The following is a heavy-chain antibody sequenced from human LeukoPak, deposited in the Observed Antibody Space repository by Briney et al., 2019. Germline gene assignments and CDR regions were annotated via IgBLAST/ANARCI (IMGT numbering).Heavy chain of an antibody. CDR3: ASARYCTNGVCFRKSYFDY. Sequence: GGSLRLSCAASGFTVSSNYMNWVRQAPGKGLEWVPVIYSGGSTYYADSVNGRFTISRDNSKNTLYLQMNSLRAEDTAVYYCASARYCTNGVCFRKSYFDYWGQGTLVTVSS. D-gene: IGHD2-8*01. CDR1: GFTVSSNY. V-gene: IGHV3-66*01. CDR2: IYSGGST. J-gene: IGHJ4*02.